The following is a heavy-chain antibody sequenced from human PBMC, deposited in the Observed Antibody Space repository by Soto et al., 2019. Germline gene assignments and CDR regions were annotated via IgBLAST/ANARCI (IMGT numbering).Heavy chain of an antibody. V-gene: IGHV4-4*02. Sequence: SETLSLTCDVSGDSIGSNVWWSCVRQPPGKGLEWIGEVYHNGLTDYNPSLRGRATMSADMSKNQFSLRVTSVTDADTAIYYCVRDAALPGEADRFDYWGQGALVTVSS. J-gene: IGHJ4*02. CDR2: VYHNGLT. CDR3: VRDAALPGEADRFDY. D-gene: IGHD2-15*01. CDR1: GDSIGSNVW.